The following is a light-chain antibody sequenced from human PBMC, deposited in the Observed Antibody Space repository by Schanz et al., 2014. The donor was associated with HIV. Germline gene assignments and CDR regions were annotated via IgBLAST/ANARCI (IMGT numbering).Light chain of an antibody. CDR2: EVS. V-gene: IGLV2-8*01. Sequence: QSVLTQPTSVSGSPGQSITISCTVASSDVGDFNFVSWYQQHPGKAPKLMIYEVSKRPSGVPDRFSGSKSGTSASLAISGLRSEDEADYYCTSYAGSNNVVFGGGTKLTVL. J-gene: IGLJ2*01. CDR1: SSDVGDFNF. CDR3: TSYAGSNNVV.